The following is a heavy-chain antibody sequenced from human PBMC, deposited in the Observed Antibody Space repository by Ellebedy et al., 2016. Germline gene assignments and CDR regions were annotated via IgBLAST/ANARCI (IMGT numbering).Heavy chain of an antibody. CDR2: ISGSGGST. J-gene: IGHJ4*02. CDR3: AKRWGGRYHAAFDY. CDR1: GFTFSSYA. V-gene: IGHV3-23*01. D-gene: IGHD3-16*02. Sequence: GESLKISXAASGFTFSSYAMSWVRQAPGKGLEWVSAISGSGGSTYYADSVKGRFTISRDNSKNTLYLQMSSLRAEDTAVYYCAKRWGGRYHAAFDYWGQGTLVTVSS.